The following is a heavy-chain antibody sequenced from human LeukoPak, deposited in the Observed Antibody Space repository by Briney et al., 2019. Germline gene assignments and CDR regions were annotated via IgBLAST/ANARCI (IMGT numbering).Heavy chain of an antibody. Sequence: PSETLSLTCTVSGGSISSSDGTWIRQPPGKGLEWIGYIFYSGGTNYNPSLKSRVTISVDTSRNQFSLKLSSVTAADTAVYYCAKDGAFWRHWGQGTLVTVSS. CDR1: GGSISSSD. CDR3: AKDGAFWRH. D-gene: IGHD4/OR15-4a*01. V-gene: IGHV4-59*01. J-gene: IGHJ4*02. CDR2: IFYSGGT.